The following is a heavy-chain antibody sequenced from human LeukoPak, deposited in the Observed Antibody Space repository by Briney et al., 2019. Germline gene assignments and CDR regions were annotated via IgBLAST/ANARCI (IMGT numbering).Heavy chain of an antibody. CDR2: ISPNSGGT. D-gene: IGHD3-22*01. V-gene: IGHV1-2*06. J-gene: IGHJ4*02. Sequence: ASVKVSCKASGYTFPGYYMHWVRQAPGQGLEWMGRISPNSGGTNYAQKFQGRVTMTRDTSISTAYMELSRLRSDDTAVYYCARFCDSSGCNFDYWGQGTLVTVSS. CDR1: GYTFPGYY. CDR3: ARFCDSSGCNFDY.